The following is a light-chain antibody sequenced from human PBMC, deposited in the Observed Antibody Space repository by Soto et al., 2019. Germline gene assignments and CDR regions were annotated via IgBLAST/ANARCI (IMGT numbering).Light chain of an antibody. J-gene: IGKJ3*01. CDR3: QQADTFPRVS. V-gene: IGKV1-12*01. CDR1: QGISSL. Sequence: DIQMTQSPSSVSASVGDRVTITCRASQGISSLLAWYQQKPGKAPTLLIYAASTLQSGVPSRFSGSGSGTDFTLTISSLQPEDFATYYCQQADTFPRVSFGPGTKVDVK. CDR2: AAS.